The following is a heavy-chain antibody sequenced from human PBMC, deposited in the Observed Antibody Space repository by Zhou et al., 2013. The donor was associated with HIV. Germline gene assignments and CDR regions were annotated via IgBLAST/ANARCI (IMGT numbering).Heavy chain of an antibody. V-gene: IGHV1-69*12. J-gene: IGHJ4*02. CDR3: ARANLQNYYGSGKTYYFDY. D-gene: IGHD3-10*01. CDR1: GGTFSSYA. Sequence: QVQLVQSGAEVKKPGSSVKVSCKASGGTFSSYAISWVRQAPGQGLEWMGGIIPIFGTANYAQKFQGRVTITADESTSTAYMELSSLRSEDTAVYYCARANLQNYYGSGKTYYFDYWGQGTLVTVSS. CDR2: IIPIFGTA.